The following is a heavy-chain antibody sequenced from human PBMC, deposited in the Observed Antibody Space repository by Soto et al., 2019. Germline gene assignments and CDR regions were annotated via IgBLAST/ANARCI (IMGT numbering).Heavy chain of an antibody. Sequence: SGPTLVNPTQTLTLTCTFSGFSLSTSGVGVGWIRQPPGKALEWLALIYWDDDKRYSPSLKSRLTITKDTSKNQVVLTMTNMDPVDTATYYCAHTSTVVATDAITKAYYYYGMDVWGQGTTVTVSS. CDR1: GFSLSTSGVG. D-gene: IGHD2-2*01. CDR2: IYWDDDK. J-gene: IGHJ6*02. CDR3: AHTSTVVATDAITKAYYYYGMDV. V-gene: IGHV2-5*02.